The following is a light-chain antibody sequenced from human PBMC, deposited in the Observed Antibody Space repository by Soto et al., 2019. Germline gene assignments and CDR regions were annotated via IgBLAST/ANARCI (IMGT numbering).Light chain of an antibody. V-gene: IGKV1-9*01. Sequence: DIQLTQSPSFLSASEGDRVTITCRASQGIHIHLAWYQQKPGKAPKLLIDSASTLQSGVPSRFSRSLSATEFALTIKSLHPEDFATYYCQHLNLYPLTLGPGTRLEIK. CDR1: QGIHIH. CDR2: SAS. J-gene: IGKJ3*01. CDR3: QHLNLYPLT.